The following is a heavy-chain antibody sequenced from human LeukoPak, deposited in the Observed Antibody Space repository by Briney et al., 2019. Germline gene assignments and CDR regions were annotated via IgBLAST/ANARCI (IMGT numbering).Heavy chain of an antibody. CDR1: GFTFSSYA. Sequence: GGSLRLPCAASGFTFSSYAMSWVRQAPGKGLEWVSAISGSGGSTYYADSVKGRFTISRDNSKNTLYLQMNSLRAEDTAVYYCAKPPSSGGSWRKEPQDAFDIWGQGTMVTVSS. D-gene: IGHD2-15*01. J-gene: IGHJ3*02. V-gene: IGHV3-23*01. CDR2: ISGSGGST. CDR3: AKPPSSGGSWRKEPQDAFDI.